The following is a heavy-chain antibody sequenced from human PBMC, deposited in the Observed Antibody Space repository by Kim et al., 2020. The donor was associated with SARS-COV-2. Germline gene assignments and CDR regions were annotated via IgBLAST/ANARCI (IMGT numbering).Heavy chain of an antibody. Sequence: SETLSLTCNVFGGSISTSSDYWVWIRQAPGKGLEWIGSWYHSGATYYNPSLKSRVTISIDTSKIHFSLKLTSVTAADTAVYYCARLTETYWNFDLWGRGTLVTVSS. CDR3: ARLTETYWNFDL. J-gene: IGHJ2*01. D-gene: IGHD1-20*01. CDR2: WYHSGAT. CDR1: GGSISTSSDY. V-gene: IGHV4-39*01.